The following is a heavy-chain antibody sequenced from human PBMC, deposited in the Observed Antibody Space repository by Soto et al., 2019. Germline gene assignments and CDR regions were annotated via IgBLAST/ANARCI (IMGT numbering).Heavy chain of an antibody. CDR1: GYSFTKYA. J-gene: IGHJ4*02. V-gene: IGHV1-18*01. Sequence: QVQLVQSGTEVKKPGASVKVSCKASGYSFTKYAISWVRQAPGQGLEWMGWISTYNGDTMYAQKFQGRVTLTTDTXTXXAYLELRRLRSDDTAVYYCARDPYNTCGHYQFFDSWGQGTLVTVSS. D-gene: IGHD3-22*01. CDR2: ISTYNGDT. CDR3: ARDPYNTCGHYQFFDS.